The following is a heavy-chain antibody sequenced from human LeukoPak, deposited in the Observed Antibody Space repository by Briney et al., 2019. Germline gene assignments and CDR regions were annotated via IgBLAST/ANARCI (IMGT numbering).Heavy chain of an antibody. CDR1: GFTFSSYW. J-gene: IGHJ4*02. D-gene: IGHD6-13*01. Sequence: GGSLRLSCAASGFTFSSYWMHWVRQAPGKGLEWVSAISGSGGSTYYADSVKGRFTISRDNSKNTLYLQMNSLRAEDTAVYYCAKGHSSSWRCASDYWGQGTLVTVSS. CDR2: ISGSGGST. CDR3: AKGHSSSWRCASDY. V-gene: IGHV3-23*01.